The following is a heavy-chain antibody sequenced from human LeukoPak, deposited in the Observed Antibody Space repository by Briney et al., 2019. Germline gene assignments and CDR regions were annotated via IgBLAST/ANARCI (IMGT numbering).Heavy chain of an antibody. D-gene: IGHD3-22*01. Sequence: KPSETLSLTCTVSGGSISSSYWSWIRQPPGKGLEWIGYIYYSGSTNYNPSLKSRVTISVDTSKNQFSLKLSSVSAADTAVYYCARGVEDYYDSSGYGYWGQGTLVTVSS. CDR1: GGSISSSY. CDR2: IYYSGST. V-gene: IGHV4-59*01. CDR3: ARGVEDYYDSSGYGY. J-gene: IGHJ4*02.